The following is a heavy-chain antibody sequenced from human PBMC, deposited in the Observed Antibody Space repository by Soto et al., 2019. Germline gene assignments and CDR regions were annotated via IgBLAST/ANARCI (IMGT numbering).Heavy chain of an antibody. J-gene: IGHJ4*02. D-gene: IGHD5-12*01. CDR3: ARKYSGFDY. Sequence: GGSLRLSCAASGFTFITYWMSWVRQAPGKGLEWVANIGQDGSGKYYVDSVKGRFTISRDNAKNSLYLQMNGLRAEDTAFYYCARKYSGFDYWGQGTLVTVSS. V-gene: IGHV3-7*03. CDR2: IGQDGSGK. CDR1: GFTFITYW.